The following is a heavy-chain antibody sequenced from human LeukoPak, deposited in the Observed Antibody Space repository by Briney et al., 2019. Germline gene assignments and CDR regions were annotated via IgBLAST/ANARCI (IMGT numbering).Heavy chain of an antibody. Sequence: GASVKASCKASGYTFTGYYMHWVRQAPGQGLEWMGWINPNSGGTNYAQKFQGRVTMTRDTSISTAYMELSRLRSDDTAVYYCARGQQLVPWGVDYWGQGTLVTVSS. CDR2: INPNSGGT. J-gene: IGHJ4*02. D-gene: IGHD6-13*01. V-gene: IGHV1-2*02. CDR1: GYTFTGYY. CDR3: ARGQQLVPWGVDY.